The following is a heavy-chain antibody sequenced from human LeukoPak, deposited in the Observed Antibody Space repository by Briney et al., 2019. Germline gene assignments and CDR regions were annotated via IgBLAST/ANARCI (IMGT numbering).Heavy chain of an antibody. CDR1: GYTFTTYD. D-gene: IGHD6-6*01. CDR2: MNPNSGNT. J-gene: IGHJ6*03. V-gene: IGHV1-8*03. CDR3: ARGAGSSSAYYYYCYYMDV. Sequence: GASVKVSCKASGYTFTTYDINWVRQATGQGLECMGWMNPNSGNTGYAQKFQGRVSITRNTSISTAYMELSSLRSEDTAVYYCARGAGSSSAYYYYCYYMDVWGKGTTVTVSS.